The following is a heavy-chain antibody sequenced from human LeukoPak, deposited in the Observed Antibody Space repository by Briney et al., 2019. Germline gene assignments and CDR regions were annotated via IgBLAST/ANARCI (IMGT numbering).Heavy chain of an antibody. CDR2: ISYDGSNK. J-gene: IGHJ4*02. D-gene: IGHD3-3*01. V-gene: IGHV3-30*04. CDR3: ARLYTIFGAFDY. CDR1: GFTFSSYA. Sequence: GGSLRLSCAASGFTFSSYAMHWVRQAPGKGLEWVAVISYDGSNKYYADSVKGRFTISRDNSKNTLYLQRNSLRAEDTAVYYCARLYTIFGAFDYWGQGTLVTVSS.